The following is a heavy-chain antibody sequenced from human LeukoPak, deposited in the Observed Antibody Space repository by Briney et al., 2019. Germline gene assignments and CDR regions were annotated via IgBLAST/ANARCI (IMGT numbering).Heavy chain of an antibody. CDR1: GFTVSRNY. V-gene: IGHV3-53*01. Sequence: GGSLRLSCAASGFTVSRNYMTWVRQAPGKGLEWVSVIYSGGSTYYADSVKGRFTISRDNSKNTLYLQMNSLRAEDTAVYYCARVWACSGGSCSHFDYWGQGTLVTVSS. CDR2: IYSGGST. J-gene: IGHJ4*02. D-gene: IGHD2-15*01. CDR3: ARVWACSGGSCSHFDY.